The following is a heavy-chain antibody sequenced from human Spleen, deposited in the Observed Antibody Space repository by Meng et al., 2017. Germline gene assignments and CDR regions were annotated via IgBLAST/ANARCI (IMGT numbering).Heavy chain of an antibody. J-gene: IGHJ4*02. CDR2: INYSGST. V-gene: IGHV4-59*12. Sequence: ETLSLTCTVSGGSISSYSWSWIRQPPGKGLEWIGYINYSGSTNYNPSLKSRVTISVDKPKNQFSLKLRSVTAADTAVYYCARDRIVVRGRGYFDYWGQGTLVTVSS. CDR3: ARDRIVVRGRGYFDY. CDR1: GGSISSYS. D-gene: IGHD3-10*01.